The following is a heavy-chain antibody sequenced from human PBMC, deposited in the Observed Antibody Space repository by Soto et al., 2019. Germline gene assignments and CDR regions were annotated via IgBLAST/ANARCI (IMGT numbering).Heavy chain of an antibody. D-gene: IGHD3-22*01. CDR3: ARDYYDSSGYNWLDP. CDR2: IYYSGST. V-gene: IGHV4-59*01. CDR1: GGSISSYY. Sequence: LSLTCTVSGGSISSYYWSWIRQPPGKGLEWIGYIYYSGSTNYNPSLKSRVTISVDTSKNQFSLKLSSVTAADTAVYYCARDYYDSSGYNWLDPWGQGTMVTV. J-gene: IGHJ5*02.